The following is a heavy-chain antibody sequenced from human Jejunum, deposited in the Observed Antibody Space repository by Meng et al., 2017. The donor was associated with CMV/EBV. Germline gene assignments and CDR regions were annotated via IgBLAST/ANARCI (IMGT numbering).Heavy chain of an antibody. CDR1: RFTFSSSW. CDR3: AWQSYSNHAY. D-gene: IGHD4-11*01. Sequence: SCAASRFTFSSSWMSWVRQAPGKGLEWVANIKEDGSQKYYVDSVEGRFTISRDNAKNSLYLQMNSLRAEDTAVYYCAWQSYSNHAYWGQGTLVTVSS. CDR2: IKEDGSQK. J-gene: IGHJ4*02. V-gene: IGHV3-7*01.